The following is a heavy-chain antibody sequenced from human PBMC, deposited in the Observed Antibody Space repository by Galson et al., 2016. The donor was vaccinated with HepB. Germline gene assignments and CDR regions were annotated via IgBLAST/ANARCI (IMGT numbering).Heavy chain of an antibody. CDR2: RSLDGRNK. J-gene: IGHJ6*02. Sequence: SLRLACAASGVTVSSYALHWVRQAPGKGLEGVAARSLDGRNKYYAGSVMGRYTISRDNSKNTLYLQMNSLRAEDTAVYYCARDRYNWNYHYYYYGMDVWGQGTTVTVSS. CDR3: ARDRYNWNYHYYYYGMDV. V-gene: IGHV3-30*04. CDR1: GVTVSSYA. D-gene: IGHD1-7*01.